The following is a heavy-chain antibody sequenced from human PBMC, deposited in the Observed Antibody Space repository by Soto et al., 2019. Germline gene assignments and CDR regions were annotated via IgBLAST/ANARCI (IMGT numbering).Heavy chain of an antibody. J-gene: IGHJ6*03. CDR1: GGSFSGYY. CDR2: INHSGST. V-gene: IGHV4-34*01. Sequence: QVQLQQWGAGLLKPSETLSLTCAVYGGSFSGYYWSWIRQPPGKGLEWIGEINHSGSTNYNPSLKRRVTISVDPSKNQFSLKLSSVTAADTAVYYCARELLGYCSSTSCYSYYYYYYMDVWGKGTTVTVSS. CDR3: ARELLGYCSSTSCYSYYYYYYMDV. D-gene: IGHD2-2*01.